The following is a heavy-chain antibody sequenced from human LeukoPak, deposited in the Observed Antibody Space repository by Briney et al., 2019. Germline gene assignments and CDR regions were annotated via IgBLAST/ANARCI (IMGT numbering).Heavy chain of an antibody. CDR3: ARDNPPDY. V-gene: IGHV3-7*03. CDR2: IKQDGSEK. Sequence: ESLRLSCAASGFTVSGDFMSWVRQAPGKGLEWVANIKQDGSEKSYVESVRGRFTISRDNAKNSLYLQLNSLRAEDTALYYCARDNPPDYWGQGTLVTVSS. J-gene: IGHJ4*02. CDR1: GFTVSGDF.